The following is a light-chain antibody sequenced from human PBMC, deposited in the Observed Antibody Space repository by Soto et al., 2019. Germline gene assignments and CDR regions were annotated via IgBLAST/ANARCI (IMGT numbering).Light chain of an antibody. Sequence: DIQMTQSPSTLSASVGDGVTITCRASQNIRVWLAWYQQRPGKAPKFLMYDASSLETGVPSRFSGSGSGTEFTLTIRSLQPDDSATYYCQQYDSSSPTFGQGTQLEIK. CDR3: QQYDSSSPT. CDR1: QNIRVW. J-gene: IGKJ2*01. CDR2: DAS. V-gene: IGKV1-5*01.